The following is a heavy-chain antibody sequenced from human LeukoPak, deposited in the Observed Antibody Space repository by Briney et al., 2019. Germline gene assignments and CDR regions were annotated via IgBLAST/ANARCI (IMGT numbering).Heavy chain of an antibody. V-gene: IGHV3-48*02. Sequence: GGSLRLSCAASGSTFSGYSMNWVRQAPGKGLEWVSYITSSSSTIYYADSVKGRFTISRDNAKNSLYLQMNSLRDEDTAVYYCARPRYYYDSSGYRHFDCWGQGTLVTVSS. CDR3: ARPRYYYDSSGYRHFDC. D-gene: IGHD3-22*01. CDR2: ITSSSSTI. CDR1: GSTFSGYS. J-gene: IGHJ4*02.